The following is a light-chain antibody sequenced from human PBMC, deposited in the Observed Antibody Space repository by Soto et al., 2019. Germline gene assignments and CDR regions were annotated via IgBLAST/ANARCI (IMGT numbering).Light chain of an antibody. CDR1: QSVSSN. V-gene: IGKV3-15*01. CDR3: QQYNDWPPIT. CDR2: GAS. Sequence: EIVMTQSPAPLSVSPGERATLPCRPSQSVSSNLAWYQQKPGQAPRLLIYGASTRATGIPARFSGSGSGTDFTLTISRLEPEDFAVYYCQQYNDWPPITFGQGTRLEIK. J-gene: IGKJ5*01.